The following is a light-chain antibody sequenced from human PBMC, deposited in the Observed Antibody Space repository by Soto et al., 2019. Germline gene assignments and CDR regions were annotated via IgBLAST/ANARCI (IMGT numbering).Light chain of an antibody. CDR1: SSDVGGYNY. J-gene: IGLJ1*01. CDR2: EVS. V-gene: IGLV2-14*01. CDR3: SSYTSSSTLG. Sequence: QSALTQPASVSGSPGQSITISCTGTSSDVGGYNYVSWYQQHPGKAPKLMIYEVSNRPSGVPNRFSGSKSGNTASLTISGLQAEDEADYYCSSYTSSSTLGFGTGTKLTVL.